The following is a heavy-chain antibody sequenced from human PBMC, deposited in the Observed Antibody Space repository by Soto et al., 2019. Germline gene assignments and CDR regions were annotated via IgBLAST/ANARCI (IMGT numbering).Heavy chain of an antibody. V-gene: IGHV1-24*01. J-gene: IGHJ6*02. CDR3: ATAVPPIGGYSYGYQYYYGMDV. CDR1: GYTLTELS. Sequence: ASVNVSCKVSGYTLTELSMHWVRQAPGKGLEWMGGFDPEDGETIYAQKFQGRVTMTEDTSTDTAYMELSSLRSEDTAVYYCATAVPPIGGYSYGYQYYYGMDVWGQGTTVTVSS. D-gene: IGHD5-18*01. CDR2: FDPEDGET.